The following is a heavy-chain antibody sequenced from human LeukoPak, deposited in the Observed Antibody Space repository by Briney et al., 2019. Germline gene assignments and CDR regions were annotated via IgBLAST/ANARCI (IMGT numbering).Heavy chain of an antibody. CDR2: IYYSGST. Sequence: PSQTLSLTCTVSGDSISSSSYYWGWIRQPPGKGLEWIVSIYYSGSTNYNPSLKSRVTILVDTSKNQFSLKLSSVTAADTAVYYCARGDTIAVPSLNSWGQGTLVTVSS. CDR3: ARGDTIAVPSLNS. D-gene: IGHD6-19*01. V-gene: IGHV4-39*07. CDR1: GDSISSSSYY. J-gene: IGHJ4*02.